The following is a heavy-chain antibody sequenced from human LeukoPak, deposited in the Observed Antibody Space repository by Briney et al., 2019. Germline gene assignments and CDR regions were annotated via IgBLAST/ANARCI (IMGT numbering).Heavy chain of an antibody. D-gene: IGHD3-10*01. CDR1: GFTFSSYE. CDR3: ARDYRPYSYGSGNAFDI. Sequence: GGSLRLSCAASGFTFSSYEMNWVRQAPGKGLEWVSYISSSGSTIYYADSVKGRFTISRDNAKNSLYLQMNSLRAEDTAVYYCARDYRPYSYGSGNAFDIWGQGTMVTVSS. V-gene: IGHV3-48*03. J-gene: IGHJ3*02. CDR2: ISSSGSTI.